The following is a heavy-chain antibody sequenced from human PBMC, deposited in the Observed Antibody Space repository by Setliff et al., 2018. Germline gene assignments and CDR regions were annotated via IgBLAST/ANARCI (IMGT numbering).Heavy chain of an antibody. CDR3: ARLPPLHTPMALTFDY. CDR1: GGSVRGYY. V-gene: IGHV4-59*08. CDR2: MYYSGDT. Sequence: TLSLTCPVSGGSVRGYYWSWIRQPPGKGLEWIGYMYYSGDTNYNPSLKSRVTISVDTSKNQFSLELRSVTAADTAVYYCARLPPLHTPMALTFDYWGQGILVTVSS. J-gene: IGHJ4*02. D-gene: IGHD5-18*01.